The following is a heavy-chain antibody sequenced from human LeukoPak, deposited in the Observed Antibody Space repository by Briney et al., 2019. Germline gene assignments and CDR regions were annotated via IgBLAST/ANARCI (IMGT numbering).Heavy chain of an antibody. Sequence: ASVKVSCKASGYTFTGYYMHWVRQSPGQGLEWMGWINPNSGGTNYAQKFQGRVTMTRDTSISTAYMELSRLRSDDTAVYYCARVWYYGSGSFSQSPNLYYFDYCGQGTLVTVSS. CDR2: INPNSGGT. V-gene: IGHV1-2*02. D-gene: IGHD3-10*01. J-gene: IGHJ4*02. CDR1: GYTFTGYY. CDR3: ARVWYYGSGSFSQSPNLYYFDY.